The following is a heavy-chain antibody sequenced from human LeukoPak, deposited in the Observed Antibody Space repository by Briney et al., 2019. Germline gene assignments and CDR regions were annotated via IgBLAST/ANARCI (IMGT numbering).Heavy chain of an antibody. CDR2: IYYSGST. CDR3: ARQAPYDFAEAFDI. CDR1: GGSISSSSYY. V-gene: IGHV4-39*01. Sequence: PSETLSLTCTVSGGSISSSSYYWGWIRQPPGKGLEWIGGIYYSGSTYYNPSLKSRVTISVDTSKNQFSLKLSSVTAADMAVYYCARQAPYDFAEAFDIWGQGTMVTVSS. D-gene: IGHD3-3*01. J-gene: IGHJ3*02.